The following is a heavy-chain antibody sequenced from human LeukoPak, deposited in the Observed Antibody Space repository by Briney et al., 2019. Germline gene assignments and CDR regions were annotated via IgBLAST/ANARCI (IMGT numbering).Heavy chain of an antibody. CDR3: SGSYLYSYYYYMDV. CDR2: IYISGST. Sequence: PSETLSLTCTVSGGSISSYYWSWIRQPAGKGLEWIGRIYISGSTNYNPSLKSRVTISADTSKNQFSLKLSSVTAADTAVYYCSGSYLYSYYYYMDVWGKGTTVTISS. J-gene: IGHJ6*03. CDR1: GGSISSYY. V-gene: IGHV4-4*07. D-gene: IGHD1-26*01.